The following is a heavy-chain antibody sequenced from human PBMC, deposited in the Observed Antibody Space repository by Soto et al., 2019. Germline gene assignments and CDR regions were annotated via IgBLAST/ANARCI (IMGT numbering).Heavy chain of an antibody. CDR3: ARGTPAPTYYFDF. Sequence: QVQLVQSGAEVKKPGSSVRVSYKASGGTLNRNTISWVRQAPGQGLEWMGRIIPMFGIQKYAQKFQGRVMITAHRSTNTAYMELSSLRSEDTAVYYCARGTPAPTYYFDFWGQGSLVTVSS. J-gene: IGHJ4*02. D-gene: IGHD2-15*01. CDR1: GGTLNRNT. V-gene: IGHV1-69*02. CDR2: IIPMFGIQ.